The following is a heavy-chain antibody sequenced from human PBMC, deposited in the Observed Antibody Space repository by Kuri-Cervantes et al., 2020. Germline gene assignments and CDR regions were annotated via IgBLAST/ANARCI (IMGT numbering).Heavy chain of an antibody. CDR2: INWNGGST. Sequence: LSLTCAASGFTFDDYGMSWVRQAPGKGLEWVSGINWNGGSTGYADSVKGRFTISRDNAKNSLYLQMNSLRAEDTAVYYCARDLGFYDILTSNAFDIWGQGTMVTVSS. V-gene: IGHV3-20*04. J-gene: IGHJ3*02. CDR1: GFTFDDYG. CDR3: ARDLGFYDILTSNAFDI. D-gene: IGHD3-9*01.